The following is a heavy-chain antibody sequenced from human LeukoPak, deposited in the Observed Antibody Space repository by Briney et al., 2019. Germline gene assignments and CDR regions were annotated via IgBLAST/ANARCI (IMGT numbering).Heavy chain of an antibody. CDR1: GFTFSSYS. Sequence: GGSLRLSCAASGFTFSSYSMNWVRQAPGKGLGWVSSISSSSSYIYYADSVKGRFTISRDNAKNSLYLQMNSLRVEDTAVYYCASYLYWWSDLGYWGQGTLVTVSS. V-gene: IGHV3-21*01. J-gene: IGHJ4*02. CDR3: ASYLYWWSDLGY. D-gene: IGHD2-8*02. CDR2: ISSSSSYI.